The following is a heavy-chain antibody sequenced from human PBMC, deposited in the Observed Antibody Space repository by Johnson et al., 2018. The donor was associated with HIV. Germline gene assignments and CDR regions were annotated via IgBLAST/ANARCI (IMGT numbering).Heavy chain of an antibody. CDR3: AREGELDAFDV. V-gene: IGHV3-30*03. CDR2: SYDGSNK. Sequence: SYDGSNKYYADSVKGRFTISRDNSKNTLYLHMNSLRPDDTAVYYCAREGELDAFDVWGQGTMVTVSS. J-gene: IGHJ3*01. D-gene: IGHD1-26*01.